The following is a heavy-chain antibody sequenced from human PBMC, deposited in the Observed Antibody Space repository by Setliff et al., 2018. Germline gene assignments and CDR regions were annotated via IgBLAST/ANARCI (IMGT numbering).Heavy chain of an antibody. CDR1: GDSINSGTYY. V-gene: IGHV4-61*10. CDR2: IYYSGST. Sequence: PSETLSLTCSVSGDSINSGTYYWSWFRQSAGKGLEWIGYIYYSGSTYYNPSLKSRVTISVDTSKNQFSLKLSSVTAADTAVYYCARVSQYSSGWYCYYYGMDVWGQGTTVTVSS. J-gene: IGHJ6*02. D-gene: IGHD6-19*01. CDR3: ARVSQYSSGWYCYYYGMDV.